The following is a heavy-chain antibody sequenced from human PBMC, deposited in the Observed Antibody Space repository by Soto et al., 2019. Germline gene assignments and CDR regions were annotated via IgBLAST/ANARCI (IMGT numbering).Heavy chain of an antibody. D-gene: IGHD2-15*01. V-gene: IGHV1-8*01. CDR2: MNPHSGNT. J-gene: IGHJ5*02. CDR3: ARALSCGRGWFEP. CDR1: GYTFTSYD. Sequence: QVQLVQSGAEVKKPGASVKVSCKASGYTFTSYDINWVRQATGQGLEWMGWMNPHSGNTGYTQKFQGTVTMTRNTSISTAYMELSSLRSEDTTVYYCARALSCGRGWFEPWGQGTLVTVSS.